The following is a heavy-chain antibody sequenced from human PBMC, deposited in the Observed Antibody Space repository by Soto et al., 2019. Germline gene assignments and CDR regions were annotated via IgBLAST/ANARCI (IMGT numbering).Heavy chain of an antibody. D-gene: IGHD3-16*01. CDR3: ARVWVFGFARRKVFDY. Sequence: SETLSLTCAVYGGSFSGYYWSWIRRPPGKGLEWIGEINHSGSTNYNPSLKSRVTISVDTSKNQFSLKLSSVTAADTAVYYCARVWVFGFARRKVFDYWGQGNLVTVSS. V-gene: IGHV4-34*01. CDR1: GGSFSGYY. CDR2: INHSGST. J-gene: IGHJ4*02.